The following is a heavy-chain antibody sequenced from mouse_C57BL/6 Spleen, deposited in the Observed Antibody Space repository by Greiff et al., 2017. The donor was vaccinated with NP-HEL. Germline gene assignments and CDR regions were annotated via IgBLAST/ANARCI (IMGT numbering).Heavy chain of an antibody. D-gene: IGHD1-1*01. V-gene: IGHV1-55*01. CDR1: GYTFTSYW. J-gene: IGHJ1*03. Sequence: QVQLQQPGAELVKPGASVKMSCKASGYTFTSYWITWVKQRPGQGLEWIGDIYPGSGSTNYNEKFKSKATLTVDTSSSTAYMQLSSLTSEDSAVYYCAREGSTVVAPYWYFDVWGTGTTVTVSS. CDR3: AREGSTVVAPYWYFDV. CDR2: IYPGSGST.